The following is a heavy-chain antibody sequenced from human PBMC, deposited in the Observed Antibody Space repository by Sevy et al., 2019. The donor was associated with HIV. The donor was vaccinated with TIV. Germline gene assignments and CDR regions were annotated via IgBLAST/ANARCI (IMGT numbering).Heavy chain of an antibody. CDR1: GFTFNTHV. CDR2: ISGFGNT. CDR3: AKGLYPALESMMEVTVRSLKGFDV. J-gene: IGHJ3*01. Sequence: GGSLRLSCAASGFTFNTHVMNWVRQAPGKGLEWVSSISGFGNTYYADSVRGRFTISRDNAKNTLYLQMNSLRADDTAAYYCAKGLYPALESMMEVTVRSLKGFDVWGQGTMVTVSS. D-gene: IGHD3-22*01. V-gene: IGHV3-23*01.